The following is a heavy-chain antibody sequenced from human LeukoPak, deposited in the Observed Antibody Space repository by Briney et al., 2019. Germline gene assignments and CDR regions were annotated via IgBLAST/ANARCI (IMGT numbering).Heavy chain of an antibody. CDR3: AHTGSAHGDDWFDP. CDR1: GFSLNSQGVG. CDR2: ISRDDDK. V-gene: IGHV2-5*02. J-gene: IGHJ5*02. D-gene: IGHD7-27*01. Sequence: SGPTLVKPSETPTLTCTFSGFSLNSQGVGVGWNRQAPGKALEWLALISRDDDKRYRPSLKSRLTITKDTSKNQVALTLANLDPVDTATYYCAHTGSAHGDDWFDPWGQGTLVTVSS.